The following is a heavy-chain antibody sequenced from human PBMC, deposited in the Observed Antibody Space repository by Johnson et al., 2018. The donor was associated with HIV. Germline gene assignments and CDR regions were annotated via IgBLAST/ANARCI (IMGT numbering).Heavy chain of an antibody. Sequence: VHLVESGGGLVQPGGSLRLSCAASGFTFSSYAMHWVRQATGKGLEWVSAIGTAGDTSYPGSVKGRFTISRENAKNSLYLQMNSLRAGDTAVYYCARGSSYYYDSSGSDAFDIWGQGTMVTVSS. CDR1: GFTFSSYA. J-gene: IGHJ3*02. D-gene: IGHD3-22*01. CDR2: IGTAGDT. V-gene: IGHV3-13*01. CDR3: ARGSSYYYDSSGSDAFDI.